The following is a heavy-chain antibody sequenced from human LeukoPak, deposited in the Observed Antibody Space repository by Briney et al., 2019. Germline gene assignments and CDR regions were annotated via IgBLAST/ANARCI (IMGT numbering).Heavy chain of an antibody. CDR2: ISTDGSNK. CDR1: GFTFSNYG. CDR3: AKDSSSSWFGGDSK. V-gene: IGHV3-30*18. J-gene: IGHJ4*02. Sequence: PGGSLRLSCAASGFTFSNYGLHWVRQAPGKGLEWVALISTDGSNKNYADSVKGRFTISRDNSKNTLYLQMNSLRGEDTAVYYCAKDSSSSWFGGDSKWGQGTLVTVSS. D-gene: IGHD6-13*01.